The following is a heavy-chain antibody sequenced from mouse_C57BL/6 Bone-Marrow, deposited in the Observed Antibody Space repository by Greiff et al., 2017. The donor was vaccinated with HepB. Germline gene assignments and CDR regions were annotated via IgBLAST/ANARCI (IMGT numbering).Heavy chain of an antibody. V-gene: IGHV1-26*01. J-gene: IGHJ3*01. CDR1: GYTFTDYY. Sequence: EVQLQQSGPELVKPGASVKISCKASGYTFTDYYMNWVKQSRGKSLEWIGDINPNNGGTSYNQKFKGKATLTVDKSSSTAYMELRSLTSEDSAVYYCAGVPWFAYWGQGTLVTVSA. CDR3: AGVPWFAY. CDR2: INPNNGGT.